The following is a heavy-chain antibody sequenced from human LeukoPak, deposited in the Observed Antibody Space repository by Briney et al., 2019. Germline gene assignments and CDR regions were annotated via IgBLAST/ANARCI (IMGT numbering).Heavy chain of an antibody. V-gene: IGHV3-15*01. J-gene: IGHJ4*02. Sequence: GGSRRPACAASGFTFTNAWMSWDRQAPGEGLGWVGRIKSITDGGTTDYAAPVKGRFTISRDDSKNTLSLQMNSLEPEDTAVYFCTTTPTLRETTLLHYWGQGTLVTVSS. D-gene: IGHD4-17*01. CDR1: GFTFTNAW. CDR2: IKSITDGGTT. CDR3: TTTPTLRETTLLHY.